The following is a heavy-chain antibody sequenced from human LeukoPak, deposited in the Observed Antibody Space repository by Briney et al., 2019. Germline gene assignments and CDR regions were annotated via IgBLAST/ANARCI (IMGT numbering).Heavy chain of an antibody. D-gene: IGHD5-24*01. Sequence: TGGSLRLSCAASGFTFSDYYMSWIRQAPGKGLEWVSYVSSSSSYTNYADSVKGRFTISRDNAKNSLYLQMNSLRAEDTAVYYCARRMATIPNFDYWGQGTLVTVSS. CDR1: GFTFSDYY. V-gene: IGHV3-11*03. CDR3: ARRMATIPNFDY. CDR2: VSSSSSYT. J-gene: IGHJ4*02.